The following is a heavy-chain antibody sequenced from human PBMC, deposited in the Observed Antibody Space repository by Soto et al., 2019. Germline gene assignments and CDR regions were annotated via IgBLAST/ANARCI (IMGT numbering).Heavy chain of an antibody. CDR2: ISAYKGRT. D-gene: IGHD3-10*01. J-gene: IGHJ4*02. CDR3: SRVDPGETSPFDH. Sequence: ASVKVSCKASGYTFTSHGITWVRQAPGQGLEWMGWISAYKGRTDYAQSFQGRVTMTRDTSTSTVYMEVSSLRSEDTAVYYCSRVDPGETSPFDHWGQGTLVTVSS. V-gene: IGHV1-18*01. CDR1: GYTFTSHG.